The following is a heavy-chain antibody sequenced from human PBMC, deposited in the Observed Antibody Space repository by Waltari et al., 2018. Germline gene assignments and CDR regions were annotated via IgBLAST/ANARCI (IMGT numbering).Heavy chain of an antibody. CDR3: ARSRRGNYWYFDL. CDR1: GGSLSSYY. Sequence: QVQLQESGPGLVKPSETLSLTCTVSGGSLSSYYWSWIRQPPGKGLEWIGYIYYSGSTNYNPSLKSRVTISVDTSKNQFSLKLSSVTAADTAVYYCARSRRGNYWYFDLWGRGTLVTVSS. V-gene: IGHV4-59*01. D-gene: IGHD3-10*01. J-gene: IGHJ2*01. CDR2: IYYSGST.